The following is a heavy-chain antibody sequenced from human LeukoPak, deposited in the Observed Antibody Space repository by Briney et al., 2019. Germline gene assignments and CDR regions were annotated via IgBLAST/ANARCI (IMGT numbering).Heavy chain of an antibody. CDR2: IWYDGSNK. D-gene: IGHD6-13*01. V-gene: IGHV3-33*01. Sequence: GGSLRLSCAGSGFTFGGYGMHWVRQAPGKGLEWVAVIWYDGSNKYYADSVKGRFTISRDNSKNTLYLQMNSLRAEDTAVYYCARERAGIFDYWGQGTLVTVSS. J-gene: IGHJ4*02. CDR1: GFTFGGYG. CDR3: ARERAGIFDY.